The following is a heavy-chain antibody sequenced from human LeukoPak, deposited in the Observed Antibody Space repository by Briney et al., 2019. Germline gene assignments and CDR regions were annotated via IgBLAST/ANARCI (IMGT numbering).Heavy chain of an antibody. J-gene: IGHJ3*01. CDR2: ISGSGGST. D-gene: IGHD5-18*01. CDR3: ARIGYNYGYDAFDF. Sequence: GGSLRLSCAASGFTFSSYAMSWVRRAPGKGLEWVSAISGSGGSTYYADSVKGRFTISRDNSKNTLYLQMNSLRAEDTAVYYCARIGYNYGYDAFDFWGQGTMVTVSS. V-gene: IGHV3-23*01. CDR1: GFTFSSYA.